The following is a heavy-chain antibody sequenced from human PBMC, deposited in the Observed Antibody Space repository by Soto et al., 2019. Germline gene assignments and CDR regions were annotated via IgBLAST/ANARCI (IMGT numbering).Heavy chain of an antibody. CDR1: GYSFTHYW. D-gene: IGHD6-6*01. V-gene: IGHV5-51*01. J-gene: IGHJ4*02. CDR2: IFPDDSDT. Sequence: LGESLKISCEASGYSFTHYWVAWVRQMPGKGLEWMGIIFPDDSDTRYSPSFQGQVTISADKSINTAFLQWNSLKASDTAMYYCARLLRLVDYWGQGTLVTVSS. CDR3: ARLLRLVDY.